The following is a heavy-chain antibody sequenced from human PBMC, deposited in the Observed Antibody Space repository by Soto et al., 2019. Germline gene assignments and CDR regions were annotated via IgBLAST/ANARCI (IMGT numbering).Heavy chain of an antibody. Sequence: EVQLVESGGGLVQPGRSLRLSCAASGFTFDDYAMHWDRQAPGKGLEWVSGISWNSGSIGYADSVKGRFTISRDNAKNSLYLQMNSLRAEDTALYYCAKDISSSSWYYYGMDVWGQGTTVTVSS. V-gene: IGHV3-9*01. CDR1: GFTFDDYA. CDR2: ISWNSGSI. D-gene: IGHD6-13*01. J-gene: IGHJ6*02. CDR3: AKDISSSSWYYYGMDV.